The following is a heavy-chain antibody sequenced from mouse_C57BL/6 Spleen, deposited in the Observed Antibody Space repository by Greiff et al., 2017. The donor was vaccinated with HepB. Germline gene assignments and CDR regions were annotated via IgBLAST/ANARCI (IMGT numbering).Heavy chain of an antibody. CDR3: ARGATVVATEGDFDV. Sequence: VQLQQSGPELVKPGASVKMSCKASGYTFTDYNMHWVKQSHGKSLEWIGYINPNNGGTSYNQKFKGKATLTVNKSSSTAYMELRSLTSEDSAVYYCARGATVVATEGDFDVWGTGTTVTVSS. J-gene: IGHJ1*03. D-gene: IGHD1-1*01. CDR1: GYTFTDYN. V-gene: IGHV1-22*01. CDR2: INPNNGGT.